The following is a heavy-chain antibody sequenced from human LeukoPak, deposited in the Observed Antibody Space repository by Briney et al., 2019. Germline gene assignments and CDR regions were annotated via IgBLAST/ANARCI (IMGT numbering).Heavy chain of an antibody. V-gene: IGHV3-48*03. CDR2: ISSSGSTI. J-gene: IGHJ5*02. CDR1: GFTFSSYE. D-gene: IGHD3-3*01. Sequence: GGSLRLSCAASGFTFSSYEMNWGRQAPGKGLEWVSYISSSGSTIYYADSVKGRFTISRDNAKNSLYLQMNSLRAEDTAVYYCARARSITIFGGWFDPWGQGTLVTVSS. CDR3: ARARSITIFGGWFDP.